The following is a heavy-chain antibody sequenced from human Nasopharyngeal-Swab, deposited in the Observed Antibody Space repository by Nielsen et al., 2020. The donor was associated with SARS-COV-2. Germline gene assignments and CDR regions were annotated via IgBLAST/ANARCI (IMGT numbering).Heavy chain of an antibody. CDR1: EFTLRNHW. CDR3: GSVFEI. Sequence: GGSLRLSCTPSEFTLRNHWMHWVRLTPGKGLVWVSGIDFDGSNTFYADSVKGRFTISRDNGENTLSLQMNSLRDEDTGVYYCGSVFEIWGQGVLVTVS. CDR2: IDFDGSNT. D-gene: IGHD3-9*01. J-gene: IGHJ4*02. V-gene: IGHV3-74*01.